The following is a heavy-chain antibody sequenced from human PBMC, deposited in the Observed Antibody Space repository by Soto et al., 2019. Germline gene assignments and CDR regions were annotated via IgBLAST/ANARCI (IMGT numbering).Heavy chain of an antibody. CDR3: ASPVGKQQLVLVGLYYYYGMDV. D-gene: IGHD6-13*01. V-gene: IGHV1-69*06. Sequence: SVKVSCKASGGTFSSYAISWVRQAPGQGLEWMGGIIPIFGTANYAQKFQGRVTITEDKSTSTAYMELSSLRSEDTAVYYCASPVGKQQLVLVGLYYYYGMDVWGKGTTVTVSS. J-gene: IGHJ6*04. CDR2: IIPIFGTA. CDR1: GGTFSSYA.